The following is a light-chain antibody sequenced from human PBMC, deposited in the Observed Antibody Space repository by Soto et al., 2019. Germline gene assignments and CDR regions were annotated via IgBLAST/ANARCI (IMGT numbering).Light chain of an antibody. CDR3: QQYGRSPLT. Sequence: EIVLTQSPGTLSLSPGERATLSCRASQSVSSSFLAWYQQKPGQAPRLLIYGASSRATGIPDRFSGSGSGTDFTLTISRLDPEDVAVYYCQQYGRSPLTFGGGTKVEIK. CDR2: GAS. V-gene: IGKV3-20*01. J-gene: IGKJ4*01. CDR1: QSVSSSF.